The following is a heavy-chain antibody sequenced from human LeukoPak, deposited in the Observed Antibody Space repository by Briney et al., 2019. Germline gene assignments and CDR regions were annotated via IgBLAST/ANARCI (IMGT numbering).Heavy chain of an antibody. CDR1: GFIVSSVY. J-gene: IGHJ6*02. CDR3: ASGIAAAGTYYYYGMDV. Sequence: GGSLRLSCAASGFIVSSVYMSWVRQSPGKGLECVSIIYSTGDTYYADSVKGRFTISRDVSKNTVYLQMNSLRAEDTAVYYCASGIAAAGTYYYYGMDVWGQGTTVTVSS. D-gene: IGHD6-13*01. V-gene: IGHV3-53*01. CDR2: IYSTGDT.